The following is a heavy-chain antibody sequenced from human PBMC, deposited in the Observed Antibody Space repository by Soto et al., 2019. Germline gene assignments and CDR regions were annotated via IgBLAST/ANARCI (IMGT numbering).Heavy chain of an antibody. D-gene: IGHD3-9*01. J-gene: IGHJ6*02. V-gene: IGHV4-4*02. CDR3: AREGTDYDILTGSYYYYYGMDV. CDR2: IYHSGST. CDR1: GGSISSSNW. Sequence: QVQLQESGPGLVKPSGTLSLTCAVSGGSISSSNWWSWVRQPPGKGLEWIGEIYHSGSTNYNPSLKRRVTISVDKSKNQFSLKLSSVTAADTAVYYCAREGTDYDILTGSYYYYYGMDVWGQGTTVTVSS.